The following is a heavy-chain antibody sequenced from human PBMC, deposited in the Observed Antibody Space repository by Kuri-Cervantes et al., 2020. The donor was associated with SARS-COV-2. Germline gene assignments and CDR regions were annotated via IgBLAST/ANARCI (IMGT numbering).Heavy chain of an antibody. CDR3: TRDAGYYDSSGYRYYFGY. D-gene: IGHD3-22*01. V-gene: IGHV1-18*01. CDR1: GYTFTSYG. CDR2: ISAYNGNT. J-gene: IGHJ4*02. Sequence: ASVKVSCKASGYTFTSYGISWVGQAPGQGLEWMGWISAYNGNTNYAQKLQGRVTMTTDTSTSTAYMELRSLRSDDTAVYYCTRDAGYYDSSGYRYYFGYWGQGTLVTVSS.